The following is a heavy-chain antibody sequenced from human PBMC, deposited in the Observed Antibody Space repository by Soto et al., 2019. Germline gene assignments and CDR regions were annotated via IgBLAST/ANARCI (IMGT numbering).Heavy chain of an antibody. CDR3: ASPRAVAAGWDR. Sequence: EVQLVQYGGGLFQPGGSLRLSCTPSGFTLSYWMSWVRQAPGKGLEWVANIKEEGSEIQYVDSVKGRFTISRDTAKNSQYLEMNRLRVEDTAVYYCASPRAVAAGWDRWGQRPLVTVSS. V-gene: IGHV3-7*01. D-gene: IGHD2-15*01. CDR1: GFTLSYW. J-gene: IGHJ5*02. CDR2: IKEEGSEI.